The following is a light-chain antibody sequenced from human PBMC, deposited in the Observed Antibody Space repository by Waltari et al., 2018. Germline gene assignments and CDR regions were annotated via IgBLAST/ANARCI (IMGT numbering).Light chain of an antibody. J-gene: IGKJ4*01. Sequence: EIVMTQSSATLSVSPGERATLSCRASQSVSTNLAWFQQRSGQAPRLLLYGASTRATGIPAKFSGSGSGTEFTLTISSLQSEDFVLYYCQQYESWPLTFGGGTKVEI. CDR2: GAS. V-gene: IGKV3-15*01. CDR1: QSVSTN. CDR3: QQYESWPLT.